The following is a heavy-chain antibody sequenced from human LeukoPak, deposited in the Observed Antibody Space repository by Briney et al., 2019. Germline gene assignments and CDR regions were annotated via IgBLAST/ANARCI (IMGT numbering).Heavy chain of an antibody. D-gene: IGHD5-18*01. CDR3: AKGAASRGYTYVAN. CDR1: AFTFRSYA. Sequence: GGSLRLSCAASAFTFRSYAMIWVRQAPGKGLEWVSGISGSGGSTYYSDSAKGRFTISRGNSNNTLYLQMNRLRAEDTAVYYCAKGAASRGYTYVANWGQGTLVTVSS. V-gene: IGHV3-23*01. CDR2: ISGSGGST. J-gene: IGHJ4*02.